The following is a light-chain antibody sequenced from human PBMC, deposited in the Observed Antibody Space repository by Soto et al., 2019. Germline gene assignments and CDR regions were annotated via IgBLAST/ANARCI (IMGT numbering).Light chain of an antibody. Sequence: DIVMTQSPDSLAVSLGERATINCKSSQSVSNFYLAWYQQKPGQAPRLLMYGASNRATGIPDRFSGSGSGTDFTLTISRLEPEDFAVYYCQHYSSAPYTFGQGTKLEIK. CDR1: QSVSNFY. CDR3: QHYSSAPYT. V-gene: IGKV3-20*01. CDR2: GAS. J-gene: IGKJ2*01.